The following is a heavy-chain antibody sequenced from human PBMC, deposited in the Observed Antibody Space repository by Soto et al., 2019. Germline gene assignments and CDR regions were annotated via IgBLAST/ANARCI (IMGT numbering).Heavy chain of an antibody. CDR3: ARLEWAFNAFDI. CDR2: ISSSSSYI. Sequence: GGSLRLSCAASGFTFSSYNMNWVRQAPGKGLEWVSSISSSSSYIYYADSVKGRFTISRDNAKNSLYLQMNSLRAEDTAVYYCARLEWAFNAFDIWGQGTMVTVSS. V-gene: IGHV3-21*01. D-gene: IGHD3-3*01. J-gene: IGHJ3*02. CDR1: GFTFSSYN.